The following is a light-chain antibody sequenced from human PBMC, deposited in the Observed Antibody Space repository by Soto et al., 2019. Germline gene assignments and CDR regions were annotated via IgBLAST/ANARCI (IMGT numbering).Light chain of an antibody. J-gene: IGKJ1*01. CDR1: QSVSSN. CDR2: GVS. CDR3: QQYNNWPPTWT. Sequence: EILMTQSPATLSVSPGERATLSCRASQSVSSNLAWYQQKPGQAPRLLIYGVSTRATDIPARFGGSGSGTEFTLTISSLQSEDFAVYYCQQYNNWPPTWTFGQGTKVDIK. V-gene: IGKV3-15*01.